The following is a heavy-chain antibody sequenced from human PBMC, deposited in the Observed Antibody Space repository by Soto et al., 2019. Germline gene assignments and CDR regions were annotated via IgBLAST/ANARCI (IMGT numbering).Heavy chain of an antibody. Sequence: SVKVSCKASGGTFSSYTISWVRQAPGQGLEWMGRIIPILGIANYAQKLQGRVTITADKSTSTAYMELSSLRSEDTAVYYCASDEVVVAATNPDWGQGTLVTVSS. CDR1: GGTFSSYT. V-gene: IGHV1-69*02. J-gene: IGHJ4*02. CDR2: IIPILGIA. CDR3: ASDEVVVAATNPD. D-gene: IGHD2-15*01.